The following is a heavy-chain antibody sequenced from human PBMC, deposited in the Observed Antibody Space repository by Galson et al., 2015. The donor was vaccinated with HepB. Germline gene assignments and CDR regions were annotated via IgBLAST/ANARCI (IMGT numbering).Heavy chain of an antibody. D-gene: IGHD6-6*01. Sequence: SLRLSCAASGFTFSSYWMHWVRQAPGKGLVWVSHINSDGSSTSYADSVKGRFTISRDNAKNTLYLQMNSLRAEDTAVYYCARVWEQLPYYYYGMDVWGQGTTVTVSS. CDR2: INSDGSST. J-gene: IGHJ6*02. CDR3: ARVWEQLPYYYYGMDV. V-gene: IGHV3-74*01. CDR1: GFTFSSYW.